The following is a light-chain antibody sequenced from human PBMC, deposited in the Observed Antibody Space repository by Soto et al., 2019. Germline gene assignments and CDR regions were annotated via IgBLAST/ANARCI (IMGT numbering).Light chain of an antibody. J-gene: IGLJ1*01. CDR3: QSYDKRLTAYV. Sequence: QPVLTQPPSVSGAPGQRVTISCTGSSSNIGAGYDVHWYQQLPGTAPKLLIYGNSNRPSGVPDRLSASKSGTSASLAITGLQAEDEGHYYCQSYDKRLTAYVFGTGTKVTVL. CDR2: GNS. V-gene: IGLV1-40*01. CDR1: SSNIGAGYD.